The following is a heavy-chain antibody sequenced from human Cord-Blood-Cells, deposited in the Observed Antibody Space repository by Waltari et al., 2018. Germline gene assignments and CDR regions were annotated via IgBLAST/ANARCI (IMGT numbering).Heavy chain of an antibody. J-gene: IGHJ4*02. CDR1: GGSISIHY. D-gene: IGHD3-3*01. V-gene: IGHV4-59*11. Sequence: QVQLQESGPGLVKPSETLSLPCTVSGGSISIHYWSWIRQPPGQGLEWIGYIYYSGSTNYNPSLKSRVTISVDTSKNQFSLKLSSVTAADTAVYYCARAANVWSGYYFDYWGQGTLVTVSS. CDR3: ARAANVWSGYYFDY. CDR2: IYYSGST.